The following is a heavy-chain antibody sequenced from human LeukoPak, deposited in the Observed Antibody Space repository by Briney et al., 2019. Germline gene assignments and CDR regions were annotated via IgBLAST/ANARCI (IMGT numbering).Heavy chain of an antibody. Sequence: PSETLSLTCTVSGGSIGSSSYYWGWIRQPPGKGLEWIGYIYYSGSTNYNPSLKSRVTISVDTSKNQFSLKLSSVTAADTAVYYCARHMRDYGGPRRSWDAFDIWGQGTMVTVSS. J-gene: IGHJ3*02. CDR3: ARHMRDYGGPRRSWDAFDI. CDR1: GGSIGSSSYY. D-gene: IGHD4-23*01. V-gene: IGHV4-61*05. CDR2: IYYSGST.